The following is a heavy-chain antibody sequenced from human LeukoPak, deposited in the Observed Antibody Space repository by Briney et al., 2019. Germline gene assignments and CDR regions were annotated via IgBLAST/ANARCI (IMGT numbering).Heavy chain of an antibody. CDR2: ITHSGTT. J-gene: IGHJ4*02. D-gene: IGHD3-22*01. CDR1: GGSFSDYY. Sequence: SETLSLTCAIYGGSFSDYYWSWIRQPPNRGLEWIGEITHSGTTNYNPSLKSRVTISEDTSKNQFSLNLKSVTAADTAVDYCARGPPRDYASSGFYFNCWGRGTLVIVSS. CDR3: ARGPPRDYASSGFYFNC. V-gene: IGHV4-34*01.